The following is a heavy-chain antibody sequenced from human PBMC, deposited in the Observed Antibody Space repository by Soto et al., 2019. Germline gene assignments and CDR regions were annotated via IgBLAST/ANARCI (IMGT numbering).Heavy chain of an antibody. Sequence: VASVKVSCKASGYTFTSYGISWVRQAPGQGLEWMGWISAYNGNTNYAQKLQGRVTMTTDTSTSTAYMELRSLRSDDTAVYYCARDRPIAVAYTTNYYYYGMDVWGQGTTVTVSS. V-gene: IGHV1-18*01. J-gene: IGHJ6*02. CDR2: ISAYNGNT. CDR3: ARDRPIAVAYTTNYYYYGMDV. CDR1: GYTFTSYG. D-gene: IGHD6-19*01.